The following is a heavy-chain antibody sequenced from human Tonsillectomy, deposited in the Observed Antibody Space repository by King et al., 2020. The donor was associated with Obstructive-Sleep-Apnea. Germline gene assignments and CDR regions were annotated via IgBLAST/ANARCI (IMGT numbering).Heavy chain of an antibody. J-gene: IGHJ4*02. Sequence: VQLPQWGAGLLKPSETLSLTCAVYGGSFSGYYWSWIRQPPGKGLEWIGEINHSGSTYYNPSLKSRVTISVDTSKNQFSLKLSSVTAADTAVYYCARGDIYYFDYWGQGTLVTVSS. CDR2: INHSGST. V-gene: IGHV4-34*01. CDR3: ARGDIYYFDY. CDR1: GGSFSGYY.